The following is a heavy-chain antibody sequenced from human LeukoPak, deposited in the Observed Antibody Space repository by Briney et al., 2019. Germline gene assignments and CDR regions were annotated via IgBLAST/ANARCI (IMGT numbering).Heavy chain of an antibody. J-gene: IGHJ4*02. V-gene: IGHV4-4*02. D-gene: IGHD5-12*01. CDR3: ARDSGYDIIDY. CDR1: GGSISSSNW. CDR2: IYHSGST. Sequence: KTSETLSLTCAVSGGSISSSNWWSWVRQPPGKGLEWIGEIYHSGSTNYNPSLKSRVTISVDTSKNQFSLKLSSVTAADTAVYYCARDSGYDIIDYWGQGTLVTVSS.